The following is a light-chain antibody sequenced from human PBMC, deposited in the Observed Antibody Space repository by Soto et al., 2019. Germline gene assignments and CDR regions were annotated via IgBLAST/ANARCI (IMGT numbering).Light chain of an antibody. Sequence: IQLTQSPSSLSASVGDRVTITCRASQGISSYLAWYQQKPGKAPKLLSYAASTLQSGVPSRFSGSGSGTDFTLTISSLQPEDFATYYCQQLNSYPRTFGPGTKVDIK. CDR3: QQLNSYPRT. V-gene: IGKV1-9*01. J-gene: IGKJ3*01. CDR2: AAS. CDR1: QGISSY.